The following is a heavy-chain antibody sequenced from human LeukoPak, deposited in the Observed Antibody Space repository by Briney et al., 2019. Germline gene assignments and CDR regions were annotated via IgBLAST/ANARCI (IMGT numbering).Heavy chain of an antibody. Sequence: SVKVSCKASGYTFTSYGISWVRQAPGQGLEWMGWISAYNGNTNYAQKLQGRVTMTTDTSTSTAYMELRSLRSDDTAVYYCARDWGYYDSSGYYSDLSYWGQGTLVTVSS. CDR1: GYTFTSYG. D-gene: IGHD3-22*01. CDR2: ISAYNGNT. CDR3: ARDWGYYDSSGYYSDLSY. V-gene: IGHV1-18*01. J-gene: IGHJ4*02.